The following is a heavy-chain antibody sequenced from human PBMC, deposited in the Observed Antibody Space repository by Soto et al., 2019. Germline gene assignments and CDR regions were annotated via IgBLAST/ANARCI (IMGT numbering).Heavy chain of an antibody. CDR2: IYYGGNT. V-gene: IGHV4-39*01. CDR3: ARHNNGWCHNVKCRFYYYMDV. J-gene: IGHJ6*03. CDR1: GGSITTYNFY. Sequence: QLQLQESGPGLVKPSETLSLTCTVSGGSITTYNFYWGWIRQTPGKGLEWIGSIYYGGNTYYNPSLESRVTISVDTSKSQFSLKMTSVTAADTAVYYCARHNNGWCHNVKCRFYYYMDVWGKGTTVTVSS. D-gene: IGHD2-21*01.